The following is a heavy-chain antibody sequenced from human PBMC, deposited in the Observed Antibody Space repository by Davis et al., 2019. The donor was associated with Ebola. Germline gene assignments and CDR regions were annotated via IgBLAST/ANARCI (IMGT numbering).Heavy chain of an antibody. V-gene: IGHV3-73*01. CDR1: CFTFSGSA. Sequence: GASLNTSCASPCFTFSGSAMHSVPQASGKGLEWVGRIRSKANSYATAYAASVKGRFTISRDDLKNTAYLQMNSLKTEDTAVYYCTVTTTDDYWGQGTLVTVSS. CDR2: IRSKANSYAT. D-gene: IGHD3-22*01. CDR3: TVTTTDDY. J-gene: IGHJ4*02.